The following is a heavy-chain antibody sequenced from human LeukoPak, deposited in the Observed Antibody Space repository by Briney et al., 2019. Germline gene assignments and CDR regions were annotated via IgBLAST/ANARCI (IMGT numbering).Heavy chain of an antibody. Sequence: AGGSLRLSCAASGFTFSSYEMNWVRQAPGKGLEWVSYISSSGSTIYYADSVKGRFTISRDNAKNSLYLQMNSLRAEDTAVYYCARGDSYGVFDYWGQGTLVTVSS. CDR1: GFTFSSYE. J-gene: IGHJ4*02. V-gene: IGHV3-48*03. D-gene: IGHD5-18*01. CDR2: ISSSGSTI. CDR3: ARGDSYGVFDY.